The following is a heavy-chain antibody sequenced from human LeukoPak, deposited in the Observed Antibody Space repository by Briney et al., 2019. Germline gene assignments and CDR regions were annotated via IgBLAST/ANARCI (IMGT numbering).Heavy chain of an antibody. Sequence: ASVKVSCKASGYTFTSYYMHWVRQAPGQGLEWMGIINPSGGSTSYAQKFQGRVTMTRDTSTSTVYMELSSLRSEDTAVYYCARAPSSGGSYCYYYGMDVWGKGTTVTVSS. CDR3: ARAPSSGGSYCYYYGMDV. V-gene: IGHV1-46*01. J-gene: IGHJ6*04. D-gene: IGHD2-15*01. CDR1: GYTFTSYY. CDR2: INPSGGST.